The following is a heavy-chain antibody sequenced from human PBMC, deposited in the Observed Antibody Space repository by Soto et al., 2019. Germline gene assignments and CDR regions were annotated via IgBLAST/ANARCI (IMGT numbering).Heavy chain of an antibody. D-gene: IGHD3-22*01. V-gene: IGHV4-34*01. CDR1: GGSFSGYY. Sequence: SETLSLPCPVYGGSFSGYYWSWIRQPPGKALEWIGEINHSGSTNYNPSLKSRVTISVDTSKNQFSLKLSSVTAADTAVYYCARRGTPLTYYYDSSGYYFGYWGQGTQVTVSS. CDR2: INHSGST. CDR3: ARRGTPLTYYYDSSGYYFGY. J-gene: IGHJ4*02.